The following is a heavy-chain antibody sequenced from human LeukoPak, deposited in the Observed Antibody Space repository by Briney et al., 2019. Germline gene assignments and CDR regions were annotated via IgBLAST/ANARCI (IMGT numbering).Heavy chain of an antibody. CDR2: IYYSGST. Sequence: PSETLSLTCTVSGGSISSYYWSWIRQPPGKGLEWIGYIYYSGSTNYNPSLKSRVTISVDTSKNQFSLKLSSVTAADTAVYYCARVDPSGGDAFDIWGQGTMVTVSS. D-gene: IGHD4-23*01. V-gene: IGHV4-59*01. J-gene: IGHJ3*02. CDR1: GGSISSYY. CDR3: ARVDPSGGDAFDI.